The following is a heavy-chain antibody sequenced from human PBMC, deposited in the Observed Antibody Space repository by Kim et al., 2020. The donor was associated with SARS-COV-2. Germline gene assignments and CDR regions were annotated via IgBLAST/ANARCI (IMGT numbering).Heavy chain of an antibody. V-gene: IGHV3-30*18. D-gene: IGHD3-10*01. Sequence: GGSLRLSCAASGFTFSSYGMHWVRQAPGKGLEWVAVISYDGSNKYYADSVKGRFTISRDNSKITLYLQMNSLRAEDTAVYYCAKDRPALLLWFGEPKKSIDYWGQGTLVTVSS. CDR2: ISYDGSNK. J-gene: IGHJ4*02. CDR1: GFTFSSYG. CDR3: AKDRPALLLWFGEPKKSIDY.